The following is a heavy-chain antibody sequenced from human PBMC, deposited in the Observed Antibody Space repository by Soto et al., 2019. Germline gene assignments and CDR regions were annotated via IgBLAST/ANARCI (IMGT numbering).Heavy chain of an antibody. D-gene: IGHD3-10*01. CDR3: TKEVGSAGGWFDP. CDR2: ISWNSDKI. Sequence: GGSLRLSCAASGFTFDDYAMHWVRQAPGKGLEWVSGISWNSDKIDYADSVGGRFTISRDNAKNSLYLQMNSLRAEDTALYYCTKEVGSAGGWFDPWGQGTLVTVSS. V-gene: IGHV3-9*01. J-gene: IGHJ5*02. CDR1: GFTFDDYA.